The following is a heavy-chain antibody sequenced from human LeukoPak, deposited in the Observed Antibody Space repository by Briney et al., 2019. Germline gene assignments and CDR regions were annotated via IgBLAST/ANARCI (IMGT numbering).Heavy chain of an antibody. J-gene: IGHJ5*02. V-gene: IGHV3-23*01. CDR2: ISGSGGST. Sequence: GGSLRLSCAASGFTFSSYAMSWVRQAPGKGLEWVSAISGSGGSTYYADSVKGRFTISRDNSKNTLYLQMNSLRAEDTAVYYCAKDGQITMIVVVISLFLSAWGQGTLVTVSS. CDR3: AKDGQITMIVVVISLFLSA. CDR1: GFTFSSYA. D-gene: IGHD3-22*01.